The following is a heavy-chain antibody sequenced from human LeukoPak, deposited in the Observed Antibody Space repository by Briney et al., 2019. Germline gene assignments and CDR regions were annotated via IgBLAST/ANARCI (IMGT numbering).Heavy chain of an antibody. Sequence: VRTLSLSCAVSGFDLTSLGTNWVRQTPGKGLEWVSTINFNGGRTNYADAVKGSFSVYRENSKNTLYLQRNSLRFEDTAVYYCAKGGRGSWAGNTGDWGQETLVSVSS. V-gene: IGHV3-23*01. J-gene: IGHJ4*02. CDR3: AKGGRGSWAGNTGD. D-gene: IGHD3-10*01. CDR1: GFDLTSLG. CDR2: INFNGGRT.